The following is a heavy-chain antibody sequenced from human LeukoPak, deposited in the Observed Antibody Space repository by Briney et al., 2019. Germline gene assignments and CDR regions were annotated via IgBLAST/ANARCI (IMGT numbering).Heavy chain of an antibody. Sequence: PGGSLRLSCAASGFTVSSNYMSWVRQAPGKGLEWVAVISYDGSNKYYADSVKGRFTISRDNSKNTLYLQMNSLRAEDTAVYYCARDSSGSSSLDYWGQGTLVTVSS. CDR1: GFTVSSNY. CDR3: ARDSSGSSSLDY. D-gene: IGHD1-26*01. CDR2: ISYDGSNK. J-gene: IGHJ4*02. V-gene: IGHV3-30-3*01.